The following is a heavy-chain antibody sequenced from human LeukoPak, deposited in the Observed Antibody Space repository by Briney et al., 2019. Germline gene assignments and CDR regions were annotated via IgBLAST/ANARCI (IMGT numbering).Heavy chain of an antibody. J-gene: IGHJ4*02. CDR3: ARARIAVAGFYFDH. V-gene: IGHV3-66*01. CDR1: GFIVSANY. CDR2: IYTGGST. Sequence: GGSLRLSCAASGFIVSANYVTWVRQAPGKGLEWVSIIYTGGSTYYADSVKGRFTVSRDNSKNTLYLQMNSLSAEDTAVYYCARARIAVAGFYFDHWGQGVLVTVSS. D-gene: IGHD6-19*01.